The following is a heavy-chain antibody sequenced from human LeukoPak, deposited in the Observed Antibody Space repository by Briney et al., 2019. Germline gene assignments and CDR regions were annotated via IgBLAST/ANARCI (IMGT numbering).Heavy chain of an antibody. Sequence: SVKVSCKASEGTFRSDTINWVRQATGQGLEWMGGITPVFGTLKYAQKFKGRVTITADESTTTSYMELSGLTSDDTAIYHCARGGGNFCGSGSSRQYYYYFMDVWGTGTTVTVSS. V-gene: IGHV1-69*01. J-gene: IGHJ6*03. CDR3: ARGGGNFCGSGSSRQYYYYFMDV. CDR1: EGTFRSDT. CDR2: ITPVFGTL. D-gene: IGHD3-10*01.